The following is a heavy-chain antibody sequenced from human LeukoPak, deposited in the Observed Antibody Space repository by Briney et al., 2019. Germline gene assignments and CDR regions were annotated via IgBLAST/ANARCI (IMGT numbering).Heavy chain of an antibody. J-gene: IGHJ4*02. CDR2: ISGSGGST. CDR1: GLNFSNYK. CDR3: IAYCSGCSCYSRGY. Sequence: HPGGSLRLSCEAPGLNFSNYKMNMPGQAPGKGLEWVSTISGSGGSTYYADSVKGRFTISRDNSKNTQSLQTNSLRAEDTAVYHRIAYCSGCSCYSRGYWRQGTLVTVSS. D-gene: IGHD2-15*01. V-gene: IGHV3-23*01.